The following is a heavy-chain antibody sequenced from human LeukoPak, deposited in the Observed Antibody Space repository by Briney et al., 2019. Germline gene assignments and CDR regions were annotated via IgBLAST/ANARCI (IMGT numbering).Heavy chain of an antibody. CDR1: GDSISSGSHY. J-gene: IGHJ4*02. CDR2: IYASGNT. D-gene: IGHD3-16*01. CDR3: ATNTLYRPFDY. V-gene: IGHV4-61*02. Sequence: SETLSLTCTVSGDSISSGSHYWSWIRQPAGKGLEWIGRIYASGNTNYNRSLKSRVTISVDTSKNQFSLKLSSVTAADTAVYYCATNTLYRPFDYWGQGTLVTVSS.